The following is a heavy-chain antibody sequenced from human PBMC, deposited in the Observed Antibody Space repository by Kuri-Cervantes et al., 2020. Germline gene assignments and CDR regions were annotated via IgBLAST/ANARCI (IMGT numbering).Heavy chain of an antibody. CDR1: GYSISSGYY. CDR3: AREGTDLDY. Sequence: SETLSLTCAVSGYSISSGYYWGWIRQPPGKGLEWIGSIYHSGSTYYNPSLKSRVTISVDKSKNQFSLKLSSVTAADTAVYYCAREGTDLDYWGQGTLVTVSS. V-gene: IGHV4-38-2*02. D-gene: IGHD3/OR15-3a*01. CDR2: IYHSGST. J-gene: IGHJ4*02.